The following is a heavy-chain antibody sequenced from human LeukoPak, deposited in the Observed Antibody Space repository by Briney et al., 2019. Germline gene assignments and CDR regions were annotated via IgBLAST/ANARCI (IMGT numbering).Heavy chain of an antibody. CDR3: AREGASGTYYNYYYYYYMDV. D-gene: IGHD3-10*01. V-gene: IGHV4-4*07. J-gene: IGHJ6*03. Sequence: SETLSLTCTVSGGSISSYYWSWIRQPAGKGLEWIGRIYTSGSTNYNPSLKSRVTISVDTSKNQFSLRLSSVTAADTAVYYCAREGASGTYYNYYYYYYMDVWGKGTTVTISS. CDR2: IYTSGST. CDR1: GGSISSYY.